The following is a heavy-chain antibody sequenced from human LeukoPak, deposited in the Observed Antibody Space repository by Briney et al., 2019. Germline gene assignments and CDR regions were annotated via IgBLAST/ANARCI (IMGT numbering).Heavy chain of an antibody. J-gene: IGHJ4*02. CDR2: IKQDGSEK. CDR1: RFTFSSYA. CDR3: ARMRYSSY. D-gene: IGHD6-19*01. Sequence: PGGSLRLSCAVSRFTFSSYAMSWVRQTPGKGLEWVANIKQDGSEKNYLDSVKGRFSVSRDNAKNSLYLQMNSLRVEDTAIYYCARMRYSSYWGQGTLVTVSS. V-gene: IGHV3-7*01.